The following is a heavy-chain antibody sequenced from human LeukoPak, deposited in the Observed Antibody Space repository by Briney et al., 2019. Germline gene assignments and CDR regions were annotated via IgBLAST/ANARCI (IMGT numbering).Heavy chain of an antibody. CDR3: AKDGMRWAARHFYYYYYMDV. Sequence: GGSLRLSCAASGFTFDDYAMHWVRQAPGKGLEWVSLISWDGGSTYYADSVKGRFTISRDNSKNSLYLQMNSLRAEDTALYYCAKDGMRWAARHFYYYYYMDVWGKGTTVTVSS. CDR1: GFTFDDYA. J-gene: IGHJ6*03. V-gene: IGHV3-43D*03. D-gene: IGHD6-6*01. CDR2: ISWDGGST.